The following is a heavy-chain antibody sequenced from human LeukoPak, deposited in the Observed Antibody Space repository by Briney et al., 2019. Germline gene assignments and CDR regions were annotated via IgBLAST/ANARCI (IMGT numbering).Heavy chain of an antibody. CDR2: IYHSGST. J-gene: IGHJ5*02. CDR3: ASNLEGDWFDP. CDR1: GYSISSGYY. V-gene: IGHV4-38-2*02. Sequence: SETLSLTCTVSGYSISSGYYWGWIRQPPGKGLEWIGSIYHSGSTYYNPSLKSRVTISVDTSKNQFSLKLSSVTAADTAVYYCASNLEGDWFDPWGQGTLVTVSS. D-gene: IGHD1-26*01.